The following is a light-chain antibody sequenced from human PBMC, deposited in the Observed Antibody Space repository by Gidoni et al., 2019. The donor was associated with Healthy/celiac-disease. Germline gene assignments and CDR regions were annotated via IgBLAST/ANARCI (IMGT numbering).Light chain of an antibody. V-gene: IGLV2-11*01. CDR1: SSDVGGYNY. CDR3: SSYAGSNTVV. Sequence: QSALTQPASVSGSPGQSLTISCTGTSSDVGGYNYVSWYQQHPGKAPKLMIYDVSKRPSGVSDRFSGSKSGNTASLTISGLQAEDEADYYCSSYAGSNTVVFGGGTKLTVL. CDR2: DVS. J-gene: IGLJ3*02.